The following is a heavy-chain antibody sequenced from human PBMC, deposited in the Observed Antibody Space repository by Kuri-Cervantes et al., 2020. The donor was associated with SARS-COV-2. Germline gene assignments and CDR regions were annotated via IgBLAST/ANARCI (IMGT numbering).Heavy chain of an antibody. J-gene: IGHJ6*03. CDR2: INHSGST. Sequence: SETLSLTCAVYGGSFSGYYWSWIRQPPGKGLEWIGEINHSGSTNYNPSLKSRVNISVDTSKNQFSLKLSSVTAADTAVYYCARDRTVTTLYYYYMDVWGKGTTVTVSS. CDR1: GGSFSGYY. CDR3: ARDRTVTTLYYYYMDV. D-gene: IGHD4-17*01. V-gene: IGHV4-34*01.